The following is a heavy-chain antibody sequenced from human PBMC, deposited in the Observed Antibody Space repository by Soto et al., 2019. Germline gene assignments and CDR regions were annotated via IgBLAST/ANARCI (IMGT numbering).Heavy chain of an antibody. Sequence: EVQLVETGGGLIQPGGSLRLSCAASGFTVSSNYMSWVRQAPGKGLEWVSVIYSGGSTYYADSVKGRFTISRDNSKNTLYLQMNSLRAEDTAVYYCARASDYDDSSGGFDPWGQGTLVTVSS. J-gene: IGHJ5*02. V-gene: IGHV3-53*02. D-gene: IGHD3-22*01. CDR3: ARASDYDDSSGGFDP. CDR1: GFTVSSNY. CDR2: IYSGGST.